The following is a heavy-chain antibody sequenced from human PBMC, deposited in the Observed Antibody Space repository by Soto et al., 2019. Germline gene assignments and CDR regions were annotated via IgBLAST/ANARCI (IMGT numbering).Heavy chain of an antibody. CDR2: IYYSGST. V-gene: IGHV4-59*08. J-gene: IGHJ5*02. D-gene: IGHD6-13*01. Sequence: SETLSLTCTVSGGSISSYYWSWIRQPPGKGLEWIGYIYYSGSTNYNPSLKSRVTISVDTSKNQFSLKLSSVTAADTAVYYCARHRGGEQQLVNRFDPWGQGTLVTVSS. CDR3: ARHRGGEQQLVNRFDP. CDR1: GGSISSYY.